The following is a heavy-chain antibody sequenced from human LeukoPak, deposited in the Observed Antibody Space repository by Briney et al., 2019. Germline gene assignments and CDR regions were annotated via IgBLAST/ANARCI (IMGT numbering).Heavy chain of an antibody. CDR1: GYTFTGYA. Sequence: ASVKVSCKASGYTFTGYAMNWVRQAPGQGLEWMGWINTNTGNPTYAQGFTGRFVFSLDTSVSTAYLQISSLKAEDTAVYYCARPRHYDFWSGSYYYYGMDVWGQGTTVTVSS. CDR2: INTNTGNP. V-gene: IGHV7-4-1*02. D-gene: IGHD3-3*01. J-gene: IGHJ6*02. CDR3: ARPRHYDFWSGSYYYYGMDV.